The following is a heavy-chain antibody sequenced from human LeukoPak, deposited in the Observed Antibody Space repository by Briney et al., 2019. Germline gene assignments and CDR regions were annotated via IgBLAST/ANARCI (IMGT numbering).Heavy chain of an antibody. CDR2: ISYDGSNK. J-gene: IGHJ2*01. Sequence: PGGSLRLSCAASGFTLSSYGMHWVRQAPGKGLEWVAVISYDGSNKYYADSVKGRLTISRDNSKNTLYLQMNSLRAEDTAVYYCARGILMVYVTSRYFDLWGRGTLVTVSS. V-gene: IGHV3-30*03. CDR1: GFTLSSYG. CDR3: ARGILMVYVTSRYFDL. D-gene: IGHD2-8*01.